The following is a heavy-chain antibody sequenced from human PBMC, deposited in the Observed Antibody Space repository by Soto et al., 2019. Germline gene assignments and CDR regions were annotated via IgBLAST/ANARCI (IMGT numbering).Heavy chain of an antibody. D-gene: IGHD1-26*01. CDR3: ARSSGGNFGIIIEGTNWFAP. V-gene: IGHV1-46*01. CDR1: RDTFTSYY. J-gene: IGHJ5*02. Sequence: ASVKVSCKAPRDTFTSYYINWVRQAPGQGLEWMGVINPHGGSTAYAQKFKGRVTLTRGTSASTVYMEVSSLTSEDTAMYYCARSSGGNFGIIIEGTNWFAPWGQGTLVTVSS. CDR2: INPHGGST.